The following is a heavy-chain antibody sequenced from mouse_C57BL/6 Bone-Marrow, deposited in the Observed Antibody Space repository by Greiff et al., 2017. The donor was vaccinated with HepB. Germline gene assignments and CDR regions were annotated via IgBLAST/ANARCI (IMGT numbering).Heavy chain of an antibody. V-gene: IGHV14-3*01. Sequence: EVQLQQSVAELVRPGASVKLSCTASGFNIKNTYMHWVKQRPEQGLEWIGRIDPANGNTKYAPKFQGKATITADTSSNTAYLQLSSLTSEDTAIYYCALITTVVATDWYFYVWGTGTTVTVSS. J-gene: IGHJ1*03. CDR2: IDPANGNT. CDR1: GFNIKNTY. CDR3: ALITTVVATDWYFYV. D-gene: IGHD1-1*01.